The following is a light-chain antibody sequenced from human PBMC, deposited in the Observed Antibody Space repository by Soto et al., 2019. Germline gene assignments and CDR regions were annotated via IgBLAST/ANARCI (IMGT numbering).Light chain of an antibody. CDR2: VAS. CDR3: QQDNVWPLT. J-gene: IGKJ4*01. Sequence: EIVMTQSPVTLSVSPGDRATLSCRASQSVNSNLSWYQQKPGQTPNLLIYVASTRATSIPARFSGRWSGTEFTLTISSLQAEDSADYYCQQDNVWPLTFGGGTKVEFK. V-gene: IGKV3-15*01. CDR1: QSVNSN.